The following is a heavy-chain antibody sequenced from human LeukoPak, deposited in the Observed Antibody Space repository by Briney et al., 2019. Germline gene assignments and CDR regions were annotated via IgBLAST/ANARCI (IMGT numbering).Heavy chain of an antibody. CDR2: IYYSGST. CDR1: GGYISSYY. J-gene: IGHJ5*02. V-gene: IGHV4-59*01. D-gene: IGHD1-26*01. Sequence: SETLSLTCTVSGGYISSYYWSWIRQPPGKGLEWIGYIYYSGSTNYNPSLKSRVTISVDTSKNQFSLKLSSVTAADTAVYYCARTIVGATTLGWFDPWGQGTLVTVSS. CDR3: ARTIVGATTLGWFDP.